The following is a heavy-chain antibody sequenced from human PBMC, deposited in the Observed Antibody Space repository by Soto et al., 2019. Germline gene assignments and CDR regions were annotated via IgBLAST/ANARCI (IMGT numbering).Heavy chain of an antibody. J-gene: IGHJ6*02. CDR3: ARGRGSSWYYYYYGMDV. Sequence: KPSETLSLTCAVYGGSFSGYYWSWIRQPPGKGLEWIGEINHSGSTNYNPSLKSRVTISVDTSKNQFSLKLSSVTAADTAVYYCARGRGSSWYYYYYGMDVWGQGTTVTVSS. CDR2: INHSGST. CDR1: GGSFSGYY. V-gene: IGHV4-34*01. D-gene: IGHD6-13*01.